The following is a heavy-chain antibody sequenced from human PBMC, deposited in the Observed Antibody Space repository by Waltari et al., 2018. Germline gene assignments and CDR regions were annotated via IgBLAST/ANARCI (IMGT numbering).Heavy chain of an antibody. CDR2: VHNAGSA. V-gene: IGHV4-38-2*01. CDR1: GYSIGSGYN. Sequence: QVQLQESGPGLVKPSETLSLICDVSGYSIGSGYNWGWPRQPPGKGLEWIGSVHNAGSAHYNPSLKSRVTISVGTSRRQFSLRLDSVTAADTAIYYCARGPRVWDTILLGTSFDYWGQGTLVTVPS. D-gene: IGHD3-16*01. J-gene: IGHJ4*02. CDR3: ARGPRVWDTILLGTSFDY.